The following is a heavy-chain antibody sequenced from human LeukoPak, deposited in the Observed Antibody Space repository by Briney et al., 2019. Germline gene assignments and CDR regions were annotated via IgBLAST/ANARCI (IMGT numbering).Heavy chain of an antibody. CDR2: TYYRSRWYK. J-gene: IGHJ2*01. CDR3: ARTKGHLDL. D-gene: IGHD2-8*01. V-gene: IGHV6-1*01. Sequence: SQTLSLTCAISGDSVSSNSAAWNWIRQSPSRGLEWLGRTYYRSRWYKEYAQSVKSRITIDPDTSKNQFSLQLNSVTPEDAAVYYCARTKGHLDLWGRGTLVTVSS. CDR1: GDSVSSNSAA.